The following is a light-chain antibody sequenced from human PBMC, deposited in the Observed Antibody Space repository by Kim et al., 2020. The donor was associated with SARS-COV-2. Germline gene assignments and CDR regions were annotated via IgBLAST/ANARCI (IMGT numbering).Light chain of an antibody. CDR1: QSVSSSY. CDR3: QQYGRSPLT. Sequence: EIVLTQSPGTLSLSPGERATLSCRASQSVSSSYLAWYQQKPGQAPKLLIYGASNRAAGIPDRFSGSGSGTDFTLTLNGLEPEDFVVYYCQQYGRSPLTFGGGTKVEIK. J-gene: IGKJ4*01. V-gene: IGKV3-20*01. CDR2: GAS.